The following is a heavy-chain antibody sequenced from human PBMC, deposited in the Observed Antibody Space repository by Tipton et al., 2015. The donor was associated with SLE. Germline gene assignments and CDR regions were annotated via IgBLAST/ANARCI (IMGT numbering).Heavy chain of an antibody. D-gene: IGHD4-17*01. CDR3: ARDSPSTTGGGGFDY. J-gene: IGHJ4*02. CDR1: GFTFSSYA. CDR2: ISYDGSNK. Sequence: RSLRLSCAASGFTFSSYAMHWVRQAPGKGLEWVAVISYDGSNKYYADSVKGRFTISRDNSKNTLYLQMNSLRAEDTAVYYCARDSPSTTGGGGFDYWGQGTLVTVSS. V-gene: IGHV3-30*04.